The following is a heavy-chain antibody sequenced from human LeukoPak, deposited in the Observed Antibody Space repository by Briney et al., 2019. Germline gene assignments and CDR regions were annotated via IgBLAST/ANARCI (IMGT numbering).Heavy chain of an antibody. CDR2: IWTDERT. V-gene: IGHV3-53*01. Sequence: LPGGSLRLSCAASGFTVRGNSMGWVRQAPGRGLDWVSTIWTDERTFYADSVKGRFTISRDESKNTLYLQMNNLGAEDTAVYYCARRYCSGGICYFFDYWGQGTLVTVSS. CDR3: ARRYCSGGICYFFDY. CDR1: GFTVRGNS. J-gene: IGHJ4*02. D-gene: IGHD2-15*01.